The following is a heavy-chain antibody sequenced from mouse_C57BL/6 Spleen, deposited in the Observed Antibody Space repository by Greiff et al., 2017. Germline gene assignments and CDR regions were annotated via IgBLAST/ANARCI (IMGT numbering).Heavy chain of an antibody. Sequence: VQLQQPGAELVRPGSSVKLSCKASGYTFTSYWMDWVKQRPGQGLEWIGNIYPSDSETHYNQKFKDKATLTVDKSSSTAYMQLSSLTSEDSAVYYCARRGPAQALDYWGQGTTLTVSP. D-gene: IGHD3-2*02. CDR2: IYPSDSET. J-gene: IGHJ2*01. CDR3: ARRGPAQALDY. CDR1: GYTFTSYW. V-gene: IGHV1-61*01.